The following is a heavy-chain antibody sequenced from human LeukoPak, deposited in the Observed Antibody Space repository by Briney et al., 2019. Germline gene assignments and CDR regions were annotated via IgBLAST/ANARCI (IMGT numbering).Heavy chain of an antibody. Sequence: SETLSLTCTVSGGSISSYYWSWIRQPPGKGLEWIGYIYYSGSTNYNPSLKSRVTISVDTSKNQFSLKLSSVTAADTAVYYCARRTYYYDSSGYYSYWGQGTLVTVSS. CDR1: GGSISSYY. D-gene: IGHD3-22*01. CDR3: ARRTYYYDSSGYYSY. CDR2: IYYSGST. V-gene: IGHV4-59*12. J-gene: IGHJ4*02.